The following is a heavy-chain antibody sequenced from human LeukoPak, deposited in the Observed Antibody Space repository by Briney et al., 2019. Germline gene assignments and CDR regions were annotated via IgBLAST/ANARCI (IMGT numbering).Heavy chain of an antibody. CDR3: ARNFWSGYYPLDV. CDR2: IYYSGST. D-gene: IGHD3-3*01. J-gene: IGHJ6*04. CDR1: GGSISSGDYY. V-gene: IGHV4-30-4*08. Sequence: SQTLSLTCTVSGGSISSGDYYWSWIRQPPGKGLEWIGYIYYSGSTYYNPSLKSRVTISVDTSKNQFSMKLSPVTAADTAVYYCARNFWSGYYPLDVWGKRTTVTVSS.